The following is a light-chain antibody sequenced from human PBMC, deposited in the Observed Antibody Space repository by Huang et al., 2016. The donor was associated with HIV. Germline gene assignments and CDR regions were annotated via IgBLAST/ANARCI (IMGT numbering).Light chain of an antibody. V-gene: IGKV3-15*01. CDR2: NAS. CDR3: QQYNNWPPL. Sequence: EIVMTQSPATLSVSPGERATLSCRASQSVSSNLAWYQQKPGQAPRLLIFNASTRATGIPARFRGSGSGTEFTLTISSLQSEDFAVYYCQQYNNWPPLFGPGTKVDIK. J-gene: IGKJ3*01. CDR1: QSVSSN.